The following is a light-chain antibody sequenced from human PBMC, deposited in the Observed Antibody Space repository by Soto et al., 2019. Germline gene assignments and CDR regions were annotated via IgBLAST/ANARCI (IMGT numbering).Light chain of an antibody. CDR2: DAS. CDR1: QSISSW. V-gene: IGKV1-5*01. Sequence: DIQMTQSPSPLSASVGDRVTITCRASQSISSWLAWYQQKPGKAPKLLIYDASSLESGVPSRFSGSGSGTEFTLTISSLQTDEFATDYCQQYNSYLGTFGQGTKLESK. J-gene: IGKJ2*01. CDR3: QQYNSYLGT.